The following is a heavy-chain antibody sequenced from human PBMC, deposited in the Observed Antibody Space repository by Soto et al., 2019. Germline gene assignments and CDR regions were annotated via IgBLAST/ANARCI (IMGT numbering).Heavy chain of an antibody. D-gene: IGHD5-12*01. CDR1: GGSMSSSSYY. Sequence: PSETLSLTCTVSGGSMSSSSYYWGWIRQPPGKGLEWIGSIYYSGSTNYNPSLKSRVTISVDTSKNQFSLKLSSVTAADTAVYYCAREMATPYYYYGMDVWGQGTTVTVSS. CDR2: IYYSGST. J-gene: IGHJ6*02. CDR3: AREMATPYYYYGMDV. V-gene: IGHV4-39*07.